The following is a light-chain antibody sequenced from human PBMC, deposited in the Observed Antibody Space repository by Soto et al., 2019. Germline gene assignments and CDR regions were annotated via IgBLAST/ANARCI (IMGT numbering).Light chain of an antibody. CDR1: SSDVGGYNF. CDR2: EVS. CDR3: SSYAGSSSMV. V-gene: IGLV2-8*01. J-gene: IGLJ2*01. Sequence: QSVLTQPPSASGSPGQSVTISCTGTSSDVGGYNFVSWYQQHPGKAPKLMIFEVSKRPSGVPDRFSGSKSGTTASLTVSGLQGEDEADYYCSSYAGSSSMVFGGGTKLTVL.